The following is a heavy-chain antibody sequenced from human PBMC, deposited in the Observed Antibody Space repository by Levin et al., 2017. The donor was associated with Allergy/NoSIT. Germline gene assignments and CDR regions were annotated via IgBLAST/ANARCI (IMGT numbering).Heavy chain of an antibody. J-gene: IGHJ4*02. CDR1: RFTFSTYA. D-gene: IGHD2-2*01. CDR3: ARLGYCSSTSCYAEVYHFDC. CDR2: IRGSGGST. V-gene: IGHV3-23*01. Sequence: SGGSLRLSCAASRFTFSTYAMSWVRQAPGKGLEWVSTIRGSGGSTYYADSVKGRFTISRDNSKNTLYLQMNSLRAEDTAVYYCARLGYCSSTSCYAEVYHFDCWGQGTLVTVSS.